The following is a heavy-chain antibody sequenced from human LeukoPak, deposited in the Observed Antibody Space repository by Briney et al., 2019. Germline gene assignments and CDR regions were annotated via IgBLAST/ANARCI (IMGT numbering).Heavy chain of an antibody. J-gene: IGHJ3*01. CDR1: GFTFSSYW. CDR3: ARGASLLVDSSAYIRDALDL. Sequence: PGGSLRLSCAAPGFTFSSYWMHWVRQAPGKGLVWVSGINTIGSRTDYAGSVKGRFTISRDNAKNTLYLQMSSLRAEDTAVYTCARGASLLVDSSAYIRDALDLWGQGTMVTVSS. V-gene: IGHV3-74*01. CDR2: INTIGSRT. D-gene: IGHD3-22*01.